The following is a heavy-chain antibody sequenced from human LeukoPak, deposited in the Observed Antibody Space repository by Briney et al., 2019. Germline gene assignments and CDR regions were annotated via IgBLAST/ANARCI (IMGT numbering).Heavy chain of an antibody. Sequence: GGSLRLSCAASGFSSSSYTMNWLRQAPGKGLEWVSSIRTNNYRYGAGSVKGRFTISRDNAKNSLFLQMDSLRAEDTAVYYCARGGHFDFWGQGTLVTVSS. J-gene: IGHJ4*02. CDR1: GFSSSSYT. D-gene: IGHD3/OR15-3a*01. CDR2: IRTNNYR. CDR3: ARGGHFDF. V-gene: IGHV3-21*01.